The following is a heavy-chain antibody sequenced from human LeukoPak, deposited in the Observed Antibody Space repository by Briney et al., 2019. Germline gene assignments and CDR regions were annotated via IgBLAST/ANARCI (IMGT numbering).Heavy chain of an antibody. V-gene: IGHV3-33*01. CDR1: GFTFRLYG. CDR3: GRDRKYGSGSDNSPCDS. Sequence: PGGSLRLSCAASGFTFRLYGMHWVRQAPGKGLEWVAGIWSDASNEYYADSVKGRFTISRDNSKNTLYLQMDSLRAEDTAVYSCGRDRKYGSGSDNSPCDSWGQGNLVTVSS. CDR2: IWSDASNE. D-gene: IGHD3-10*01. J-gene: IGHJ4*02.